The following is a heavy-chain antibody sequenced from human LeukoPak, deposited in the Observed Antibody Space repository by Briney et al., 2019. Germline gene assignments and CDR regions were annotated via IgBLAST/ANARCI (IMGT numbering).Heavy chain of an antibody. CDR2: IYFTGST. CDR1: GDSINRSPYY. V-gene: IGHV4-39*02. D-gene: IGHD6-25*01. J-gene: IGHJ6*03. CDR3: ARDGTPNYSSGWVHMDV. Sequence: ETLSLTCTVSGDSINRSPYYWGWIRQPPGQGLEWIGSIYFTGSTYYNPSLKSRVTIPVDTSKNQFSLKLSSVTAADTAVYYCARDGTPNYSSGWVHMDVWGEGTTVTISS.